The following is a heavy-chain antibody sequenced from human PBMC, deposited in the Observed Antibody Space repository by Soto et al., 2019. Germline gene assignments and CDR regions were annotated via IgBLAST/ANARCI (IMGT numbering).Heavy chain of an antibody. V-gene: IGHV1-3*05. CDR1: GFTFSGYT. CDR2: IKADNTDNTNT. CDR3: AREGGWYVDY. D-gene: IGHD6-19*01. J-gene: IGHJ4*02. Sequence: QVHLVQSGAEEKKPGASVKVSCRASGFTFSGYTIHWVRQAPGQSLEWMGWIKADNTDNTNTKYSQKLQGRVTITRDTSASTVYMELSSLRSEDTAVYYCAREGGWYVDYWGQGTLVTVSS.